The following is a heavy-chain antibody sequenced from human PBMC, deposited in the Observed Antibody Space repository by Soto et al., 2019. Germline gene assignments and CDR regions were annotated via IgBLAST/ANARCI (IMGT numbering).Heavy chain of an antibody. Sequence: SVKVSCKASGYTFTSYAMHWVRQAPGQRLEWMGWINAGNGNTKYSQKFQGRVTITRDTSASTAYMELSSLRSEDTAVYYCARAYSSGWPLDYWGQGTLVTVSS. J-gene: IGHJ4*02. V-gene: IGHV1-3*01. D-gene: IGHD6-19*01. CDR1: GYTFTSYA. CDR3: ARAYSSGWPLDY. CDR2: INAGNGNT.